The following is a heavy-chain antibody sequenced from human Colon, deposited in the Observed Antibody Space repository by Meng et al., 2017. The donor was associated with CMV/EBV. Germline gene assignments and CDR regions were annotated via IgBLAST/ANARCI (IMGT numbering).Heavy chain of an antibody. Sequence: GGSLRLSCAGSGFTFADYAIHWVRQVPGKGLEWVSGISWNSDNIDYADSVKGRFTISRDNAKNSLYLQMNSLRAEDTALYYCAREMYYSGSGNYAAFYYGMDVWGQGTTVTVSS. CDR1: GFTFADYA. V-gene: IGHV3-9*01. CDR3: AREMYYSGSGNYAAFYYGMDV. J-gene: IGHJ6*02. D-gene: IGHD3-10*01. CDR2: ISWNSDNI.